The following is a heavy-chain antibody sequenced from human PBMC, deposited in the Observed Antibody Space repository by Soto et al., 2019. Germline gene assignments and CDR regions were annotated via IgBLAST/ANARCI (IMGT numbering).Heavy chain of an antibody. Sequence: GGSLRLSCAASGFTFSDYYMSWIHQAPGKGLEWVSYISSSGSTIYYADSVKGRFTISRDNAKNSLYLQMNSLRAEDTAVYYCARDRESSSFDYWGQGTLVTVSS. V-gene: IGHV3-11*01. CDR1: GFTFSDYY. D-gene: IGHD6-6*01. J-gene: IGHJ4*02. CDR2: ISSSGSTI. CDR3: ARDRESSSFDY.